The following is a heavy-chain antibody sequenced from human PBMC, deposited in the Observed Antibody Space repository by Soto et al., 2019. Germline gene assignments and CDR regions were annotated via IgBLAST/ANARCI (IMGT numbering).Heavy chain of an antibody. CDR1: GGSISSSSYY. CDR3: ARGLRADFDAFDI. D-gene: IGHD5-12*01. V-gene: IGHV4-39*07. CDR2: IYYSGST. J-gene: IGHJ3*02. Sequence: SETLSLTCTVSGGSISSSSYYWGWIRQPPGKGLEWIGSIYYSGSTYYNPSLKSRVTISVDTSKNQFSLKLSSVTAADTAVYYCARGLRADFDAFDIWGQGTMVTVSS.